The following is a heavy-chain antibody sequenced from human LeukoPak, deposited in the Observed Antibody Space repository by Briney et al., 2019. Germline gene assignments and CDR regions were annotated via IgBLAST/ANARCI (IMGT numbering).Heavy chain of an antibody. V-gene: IGHV4-39*07. Sequence: SETLSLTCTVSGGSISSSSYYWGWIRQPPGKGLEWIGSIYYSGSTYYNLSLKSRVTISVDTSKDQFSLKLSSVTAADTAVYYCARDEGSAYPFDYWGQGTLVTVSS. CDR2: IYYSGST. J-gene: IGHJ4*02. CDR3: ARDEGSAYPFDY. CDR1: GGSISSSSYY. D-gene: IGHD3-22*01.